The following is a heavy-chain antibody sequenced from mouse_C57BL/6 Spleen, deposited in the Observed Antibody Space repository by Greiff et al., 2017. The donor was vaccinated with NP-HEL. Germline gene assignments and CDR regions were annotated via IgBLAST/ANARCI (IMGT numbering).Heavy chain of an antibody. D-gene: IGHD2-10*01. V-gene: IGHV1-52*01. J-gene: IGHJ2*01. Sequence: QVQLQQPGAELVRPGSSVKLSCKASGYTFTSYWMHWVKQRPIQGLEWIGNIDPSDSETHYNQKFKDKATLTVDKSSSTAYMQLSSLTSEDSAVYYCARSPTNYYFDYGGQGTTLTVSS. CDR2: IDPSDSET. CDR3: ARSPTNYYFDY. CDR1: GYTFTSYW.